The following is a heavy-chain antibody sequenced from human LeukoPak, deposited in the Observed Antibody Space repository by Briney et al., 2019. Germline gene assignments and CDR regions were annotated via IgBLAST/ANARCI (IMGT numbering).Heavy chain of an antibody. J-gene: IGHJ4*02. V-gene: IGHV1-18*01. Sequence: RASVKVSCKASGYTFTSYGISWVRQAPGQGLEWMGWISAYNGNTNYAQKIQGRATMTTDTSTSTAYMELRSLRSDDTAVYYCARYDFWRGYLDYWGQGTLVTVSS. D-gene: IGHD3-3*01. CDR2: ISAYNGNT. CDR3: ARYDFWRGYLDY. CDR1: GYTFTSYG.